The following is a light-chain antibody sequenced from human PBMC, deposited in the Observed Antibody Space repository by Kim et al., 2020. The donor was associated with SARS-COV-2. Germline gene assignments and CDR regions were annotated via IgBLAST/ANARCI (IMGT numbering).Light chain of an antibody. CDR1: QSVSNNY. Sequence: GERGHLDCSASQSVSNNYLAWYQQKVGQAPRLLIYGASNRATGIPDMFSGSGSGTDFTLTISRLEPEDFAVYYCQQYGRSPITFGQGTRLEIK. J-gene: IGKJ5*01. CDR3: QQYGRSPIT. CDR2: GAS. V-gene: IGKV3-20*01.